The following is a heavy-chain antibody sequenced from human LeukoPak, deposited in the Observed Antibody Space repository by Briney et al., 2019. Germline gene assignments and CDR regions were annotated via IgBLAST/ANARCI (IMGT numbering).Heavy chain of an antibody. J-gene: IGHJ4*02. V-gene: IGHV4-34*01. Sequence: RASETLSLTCAVYGGSFSGYYWSWIRQPPGKGLEWSGEINHSGSTNYNPSLKSRVTISVDTSKNQFSLKLSSVTAADTAVYYCARRLGYCSSTSCHNYSFDYWGQGTLVTVSS. CDR1: GGSFSGYY. D-gene: IGHD2-2*02. CDR2: INHSGST. CDR3: ARRLGYCSSTSCHNYSFDY.